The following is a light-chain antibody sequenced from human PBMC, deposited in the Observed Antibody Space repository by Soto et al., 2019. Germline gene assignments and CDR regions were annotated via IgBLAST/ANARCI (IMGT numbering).Light chain of an antibody. CDR3: QQRSSWPPT. CDR1: ESVSRY. Sequence: EIVLTQSPATLSLSPGEKATLSCRASESVSRYLAWFQHRPGQGTRLVMYDASTRGRDIPERFSGSGYGTDFTLTISSRAPEDFAVYYCQQRSSWPPTFGQGTKVEIK. V-gene: IGKV3-11*01. J-gene: IGKJ1*01. CDR2: DAS.